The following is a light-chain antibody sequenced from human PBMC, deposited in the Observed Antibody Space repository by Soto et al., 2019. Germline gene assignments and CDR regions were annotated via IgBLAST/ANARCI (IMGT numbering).Light chain of an antibody. CDR1: NSNIGNNA. CDR2: YDD. CDR3: AAWDDSLNGPV. V-gene: IGLV1-36*01. J-gene: IGLJ3*02. Sequence: QSVLTQPPSVSAAPGQRVTISCSGSNSNIGNNAVNWYQQLPGKAPKLLIHYDDRVPSGVSDRFSGSKSGTSASLAISALQSEDEADYYCAAWDDSLNGPVCGGGTKLTVL.